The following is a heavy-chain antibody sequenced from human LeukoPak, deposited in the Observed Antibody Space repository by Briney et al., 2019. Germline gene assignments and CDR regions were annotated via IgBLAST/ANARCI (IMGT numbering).Heavy chain of an antibody. CDR3: AKGGAGCTNGVCYRRAAHAFDI. CDR1: GFTFSSYA. Sequence: GGSLRLSCAASGFTFSSYAMSWVRQAPGKGLEWVSAISGSGGSTYYADSVKGRFTISRDNSKNTLYLQMNSLRAEDTAVYYCAKGGAGCTNGVCYRRAAHAFDIWGQGTMVTVSS. V-gene: IGHV3-23*01. J-gene: IGHJ3*02. D-gene: IGHD2-8*01. CDR2: ISGSGGST.